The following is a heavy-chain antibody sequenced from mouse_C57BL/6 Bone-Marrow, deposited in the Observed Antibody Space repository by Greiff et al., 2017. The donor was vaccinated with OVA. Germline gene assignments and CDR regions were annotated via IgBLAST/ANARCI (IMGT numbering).Heavy chain of an antibody. CDR2: IWSGGST. D-gene: IGHD2-4*01. CDR1: GFSLTSYG. J-gene: IGHJ4*01. CDR3: AKLYYDYDDAYYYAMDY. Sequence: VQVVESGPGLVQPSPSLSITCTVSGFSLTSYGVHWVRQSPGQGLEWLGVIWSGGSTAYNAAYMYRLSNTKNNSKSQVFIKMNSLQADDTAIYYCAKLYYDYDDAYYYAMDYWGQGTSVTVSS. V-gene: IGHV2-5*01.